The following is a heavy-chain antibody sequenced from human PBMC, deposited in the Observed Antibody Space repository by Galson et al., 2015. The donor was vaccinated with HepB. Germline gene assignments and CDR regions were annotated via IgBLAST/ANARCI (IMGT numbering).Heavy chain of an antibody. V-gene: IGHV3-7*03. J-gene: IGHJ5*02. CDR1: GFTFSSSW. Sequence: SLRLSCAASGFTFSSSWMSWVRQAPGKGLEWVATINQDGSKTYYADSVKGRFTISRDNSKNTLYLQMNSLRAEDTAVYYCAKDDWFLPRGWFDPWGQGTLVTVSS. D-gene: IGHD3-9*01. CDR2: INQDGSKT. CDR3: AKDDWFLPRGWFDP.